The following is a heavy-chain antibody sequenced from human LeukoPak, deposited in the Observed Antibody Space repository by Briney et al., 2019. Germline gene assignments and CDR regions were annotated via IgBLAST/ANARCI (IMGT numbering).Heavy chain of an antibody. CDR3: AKDGVPWELLRFRYFDY. V-gene: IGHV3-23*01. CDR2: ISGSGGST. Sequence: PGGSLRLSCAASGFTVSNKYMTWVRQAPGKGLEWVSAISGSGGSTYYADSVKGRFTISRDNSKNTLYLQMNSLRAEDTAVYYCAKDGVPWELLRFRYFDYWGQGTLVTVSS. D-gene: IGHD1-26*01. CDR1: GFTVSNKY. J-gene: IGHJ4*02.